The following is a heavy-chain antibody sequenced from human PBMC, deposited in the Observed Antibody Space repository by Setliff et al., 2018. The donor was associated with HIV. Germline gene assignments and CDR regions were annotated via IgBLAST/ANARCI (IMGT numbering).Heavy chain of an antibody. V-gene: IGHV3-48*04. CDR2: ISSSSGTI. Sequence: GGSLRLSCAASGFTFGDYSVNWVRQAPGKGLEWVSYISSSSGTIYYADSVKGRFTISRDNARNSLYLQMNSLRAEDTAVYFCARTLQDGITMSLPGAFDLWGQGTMVTVSS. CDR3: ARTLQDGITMSLPGAFDL. D-gene: IGHD3-10*02. CDR1: GFTFGDYS. J-gene: IGHJ3*01.